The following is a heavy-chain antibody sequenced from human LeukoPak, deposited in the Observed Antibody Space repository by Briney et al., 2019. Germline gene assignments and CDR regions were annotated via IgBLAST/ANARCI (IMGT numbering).Heavy chain of an antibody. CDR1: GFTFSSYW. V-gene: IGHV3-74*01. Sequence: GGSLRLSCAASGFTFSSYWMHWVRQAPGKGLVWVSRINRDGSSISYADSVKGRFTISRDNAKNTLYMQMNSLRAEDTAVYYCGREHSGPDYWGQGTPVTVSS. J-gene: IGHJ4*02. D-gene: IGHD3-10*01. CDR2: INRDGSSI. CDR3: GREHSGPDY.